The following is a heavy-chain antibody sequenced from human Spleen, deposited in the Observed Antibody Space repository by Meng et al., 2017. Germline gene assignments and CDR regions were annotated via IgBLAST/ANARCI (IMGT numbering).Heavy chain of an antibody. CDR2: ISHDGNAK. CDR1: GFSLSIYG. Sequence: GESLKISCTASGFSLSIYGMHWVRQAPGKGLEWVAMISHDGNAKHYVDSVMGRFTISRDNSKNTLYLQMNSLKTEDTAVYYCTTVHSGYDYFDYWGQGTLVTVSS. J-gene: IGHJ4*02. CDR3: TTVHSGYDYFDY. D-gene: IGHD5-12*01. V-gene: IGHV3-30*12.